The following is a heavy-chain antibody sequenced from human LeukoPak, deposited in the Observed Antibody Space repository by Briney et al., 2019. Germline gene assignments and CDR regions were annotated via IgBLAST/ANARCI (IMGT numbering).Heavy chain of an antibody. J-gene: IGHJ6*02. CDR2: ISYDGSNK. D-gene: IGHD6-19*01. V-gene: IGHV3-30*18. CDR3: AKERGSSGWSDKNYYYYYGMDV. Sequence: GGSLRLSCAASGFTFSSYGMHWVRQAPGKGLEWVAVISYDGSNKYYADSVKGRFTISRDNSKNTLYLQMNSLRAEDTAVYYCAKERGSSGWSDKNYYYYYGMDVWGQGTTVTVSS. CDR1: GFTFSSYG.